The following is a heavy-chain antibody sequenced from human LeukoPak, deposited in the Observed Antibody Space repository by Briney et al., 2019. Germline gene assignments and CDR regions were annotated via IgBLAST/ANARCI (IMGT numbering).Heavy chain of an antibody. CDR1: GFTFTNYW. V-gene: IGHV3-7*01. Sequence: TGGSLRLSCSASGFTFTNYWMTWVRQAPGEGLEWVANIKQDGSEMSYVASVEGRFSVSRDNAKSSLYLQMNSLRPEDTAVYYCARLLLFERSAYRPFDRSGQGTLVTVSS. D-gene: IGHD3-3*01. CDR3: ARLLLFERSAYRPFDR. J-gene: IGHJ4*02. CDR2: IKQDGSEM.